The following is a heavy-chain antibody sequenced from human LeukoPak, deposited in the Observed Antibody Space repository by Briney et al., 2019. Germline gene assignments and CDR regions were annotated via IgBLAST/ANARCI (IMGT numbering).Heavy chain of an antibody. CDR2: ISSDGSDT. Sequence: GGSLRLSCVASGFSFSSYWMHWVRQDPGKGLMWVARISSDGSDTKYGDSVKGGFTISRDNGKNTLYLQMNSLGAEDTAVYYCARDQTQLGPTTVDHWGQGIQVTVSS. V-gene: IGHV3-74*01. CDR1: GFSFSSYW. CDR3: ARDQTQLGPTTVDH. J-gene: IGHJ4*02. D-gene: IGHD1-1*01.